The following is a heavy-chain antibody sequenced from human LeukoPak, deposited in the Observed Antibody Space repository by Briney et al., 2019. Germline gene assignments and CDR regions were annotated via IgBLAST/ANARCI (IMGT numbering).Heavy chain of an antibody. CDR2: IQFDGIKK. Sequence: GGSLRLSCAASGFTFSSSAMHWVRQAPGKGLEWVAYIQFDGIKKFYSDSVKGRFTISRDNSKNTLFPQMSSLTTEDTAVYYCAQKSTGTFDIWGQGTMVTVSP. J-gene: IGHJ3*02. CDR1: GFTFSSSA. V-gene: IGHV3-30*02. D-gene: IGHD6-13*01. CDR3: AQKSTGTFDI.